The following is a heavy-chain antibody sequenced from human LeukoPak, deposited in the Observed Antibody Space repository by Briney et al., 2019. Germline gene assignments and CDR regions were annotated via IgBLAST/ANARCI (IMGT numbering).Heavy chain of an antibody. Sequence: GGSLRLSCAASGFTFSTYAMSWVRQAPGKGLDWVSEISGSGGTTFYADSVKGRFTISRDNSKNTLYLQMNSLRVEDTAVYYCAKDLGYSSSWTFDSWGQGTLVTVSS. CDR2: ISGSGGTT. V-gene: IGHV3-23*01. CDR1: GFTFSTYA. CDR3: AKDLGYSSSWTFDS. J-gene: IGHJ4*02. D-gene: IGHD6-13*01.